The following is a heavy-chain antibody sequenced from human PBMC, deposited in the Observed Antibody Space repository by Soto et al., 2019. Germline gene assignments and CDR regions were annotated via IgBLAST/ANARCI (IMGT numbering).Heavy chain of an antibody. CDR2: IIPIFGTA. CDR3: ASGPVSYTGMYYGMDV. D-gene: IGHD1-20*01. J-gene: IGHJ6*02. CDR1: GGTFSSYA. Sequence: SVKVSCKASGGTFSSYAISWVRQAPGQGLEWMGGIIPIFGTANYAQKFQGRVTITADESTSTAYMELSSLRSEDTAVYYCASGPVSYTGMYYGMDVWGQGTTVTLSS. V-gene: IGHV1-69*13.